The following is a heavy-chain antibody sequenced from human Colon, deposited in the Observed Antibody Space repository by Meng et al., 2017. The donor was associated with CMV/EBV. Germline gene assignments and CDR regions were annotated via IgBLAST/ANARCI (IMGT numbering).Heavy chain of an antibody. CDR2: INGRGDNT. Sequence: GESLQISCTASGFIFTDYAMAWVRQAPGEGLEWVSDINGRGDNTYYADSVRGRFTISRDNSKNMLYLQMNRLRAEDTVVYYCARDCSVTSCYNPINSYYYFYGMDVWGQGAAVTVSS. CDR3: ARDCSVTSCYNPINSYYYFYGMDV. J-gene: IGHJ6*02. CDR1: GFIFTDYA. D-gene: IGHD2-2*02. V-gene: IGHV3-23*01.